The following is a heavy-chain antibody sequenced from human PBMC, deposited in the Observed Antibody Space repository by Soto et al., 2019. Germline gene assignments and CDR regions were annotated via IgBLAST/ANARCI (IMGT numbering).Heavy chain of an antibody. J-gene: IGHJ4*02. D-gene: IGHD3-3*01. CDR1: GGSISSGGYY. CDR2: IYYSGST. CDR3: AREQVHPSADYDFWSGLIGD. V-gene: IGHV4-31*03. Sequence: SETLSLTCTVSGGSISSGGYYWSWIRQHPGKGLEWIGYIYYSGSTYYNPSLKSRVTISVDTSKNQFSLKLSSVTAADTAVYYCAREQVHPSADYDFWSGLIGDWGQGTLVTVSS.